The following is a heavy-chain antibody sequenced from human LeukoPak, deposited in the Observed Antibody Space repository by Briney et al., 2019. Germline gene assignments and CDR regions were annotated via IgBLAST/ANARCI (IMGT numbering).Heavy chain of an antibody. D-gene: IGHD4-11*01. CDR3: AKDRGDYSNYESYYYYGMDV. CDR1: GFTFSGHF. J-gene: IGHJ6*02. V-gene: IGHV3-64*04. CDR2: ISINGDKT. Sequence: PGGSLRLSCSASGFTFSGHFMHWVRQAPGKGLEYVSSISINGDKTYYAESVKGRFTISRDNSKNTLYLQMNSLRAEDTAVYYCAKDRGDYSNYESYYYYGMDVWGQGTTVTVSS.